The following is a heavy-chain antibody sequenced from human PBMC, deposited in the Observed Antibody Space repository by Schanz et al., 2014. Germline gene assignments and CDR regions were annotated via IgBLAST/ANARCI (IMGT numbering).Heavy chain of an antibody. Sequence: QVQLLQFGGGVVQPGRSLRLSCAASGFTFSSYAMHWVRQAPGKGLEWVALISNDGSIKYYADSVEGRFTISRDNSRNTLYLQMNSLRTEDTAVYYCASPYGYSDYGTYFDFWGQGTLVNVSA. CDR2: ISNDGSIK. J-gene: IGHJ4*02. D-gene: IGHD5-12*01. CDR3: ASPYGYSDYGTYFDF. V-gene: IGHV3-30-3*01. CDR1: GFTFSSYA.